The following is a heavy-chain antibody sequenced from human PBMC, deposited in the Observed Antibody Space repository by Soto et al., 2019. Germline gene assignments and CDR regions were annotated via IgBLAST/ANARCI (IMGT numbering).Heavy chain of an antibody. CDR3: AKDLGTDDFWGAYYTYYYMVV. CDR2: ISGSGDNT. Sequence: EVQLLESGGGLVQPGGSLRLSCAASGFTFSSYALNWVRQAPGKGLEWDSVISGSGDNTYYADSVKGRFTISRDNSKNMLYLKMNSLRAEDTAVYYCAKDLGTDDFWGAYYTYYYMVVWGKGTTVTVSS. CDR1: GFTFSSYA. D-gene: IGHD3-3*01. V-gene: IGHV3-23*01. J-gene: IGHJ6*03.